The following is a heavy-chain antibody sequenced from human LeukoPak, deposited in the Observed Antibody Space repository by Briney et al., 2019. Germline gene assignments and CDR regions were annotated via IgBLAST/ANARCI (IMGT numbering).Heavy chain of an antibody. CDR3: ARTGRGDY. D-gene: IGHD3-9*01. J-gene: IGHJ4*02. CDR1: GFTFSNFW. Sequence: PGGSLRLSCAASGFTFSNFWMSWVRQTPEKGLEWVANIKVDGSEKYYVDSVRGRFTISRDNAKNSLYLQMNSLRAEDTAVYYCARTGRGDYWGQGTLVTVSS. V-gene: IGHV3-7*05. CDR2: IKVDGSEK.